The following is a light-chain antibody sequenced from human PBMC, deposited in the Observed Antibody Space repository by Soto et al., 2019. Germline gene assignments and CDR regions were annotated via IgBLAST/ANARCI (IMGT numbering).Light chain of an antibody. CDR1: QSVSRNY. Sequence: EIVLTQSPGTLSLSPGATATLSCRASQSVSRNYLAWFQQKPGQAPRLLIHVASSRAAGTPGRFSGSGSGTDFTLAISGLEPEDFAVYYCHHYCDSPVYTFGPGTKVDFK. CDR3: HHYCDSPVYT. CDR2: VAS. V-gene: IGKV3-20*01. J-gene: IGKJ3*01.